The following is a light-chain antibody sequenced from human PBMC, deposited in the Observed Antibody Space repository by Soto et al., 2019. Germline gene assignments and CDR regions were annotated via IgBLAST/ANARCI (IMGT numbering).Light chain of an antibody. J-gene: IGLJ3*02. CDR3: SSYTTSSTHGV. CDR1: SSDVGGYNY. CDR2: EVS. Sequence: QSALTQPASVSGSPGQSITLSCTGTSSDVGGYNYVSWYQQHPGKAPKLMIYEVSNRASGVSNRFSGSKSGNTASLTISGLQAEDEADYYCSSYTTSSTHGVFGGGTKLTVL. V-gene: IGLV2-14*01.